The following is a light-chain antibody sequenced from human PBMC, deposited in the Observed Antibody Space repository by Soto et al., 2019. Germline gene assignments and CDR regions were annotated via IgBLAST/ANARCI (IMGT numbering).Light chain of an antibody. V-gene: IGKV3-15*01. J-gene: IGKJ4*01. Sequence: EVVMTQSPATLSVSPGERATLSCRASQSVGSNLAWYQQKPGQAPRLLIYAASTRAKGIPDRFSGSGSGTEFTLSIGSLQSEDFAVYYCQQYNNWPPLTFGGGTKLDI. CDR3: QQYNNWPPLT. CDR2: AAS. CDR1: QSVGSN.